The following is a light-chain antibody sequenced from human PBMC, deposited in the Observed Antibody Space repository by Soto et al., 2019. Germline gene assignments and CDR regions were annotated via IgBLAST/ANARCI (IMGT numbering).Light chain of an antibody. CDR3: QQYKSFSLT. J-gene: IGKJ4*01. V-gene: IGKV1-5*03. CDR1: QSIDSW. Sequence: DIQMTQSPSTLSASVGDGVTITCRASQSIDSWLAWYQQTPGKAPKLLIYKTSNLEIGVPSRFSGSGSGTEFSLTISSLQPDDFATYYCQQYKSFSLTFGGGTRVEVK. CDR2: KTS.